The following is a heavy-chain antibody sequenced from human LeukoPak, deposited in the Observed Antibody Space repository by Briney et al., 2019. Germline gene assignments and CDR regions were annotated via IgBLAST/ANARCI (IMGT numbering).Heavy chain of an antibody. CDR1: GGSFSGYY. D-gene: IGHD6-6*01. J-gene: IGHJ4*02. V-gene: IGHV4-34*01. CDR3: ARGLSSSSRLDY. CDR2: INHSGST. Sequence: SETLSLTCAVYGGSFSGYYWSWIRQPPGKGLEWIGEINHSGSTNYNPSLKSRVTIPVDTSKNQFSLKLSSVTAADTAVYYCARGLSSSSRLDYWGQGTLVTVSS.